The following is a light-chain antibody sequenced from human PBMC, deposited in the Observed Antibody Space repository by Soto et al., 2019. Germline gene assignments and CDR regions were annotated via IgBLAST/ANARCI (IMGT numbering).Light chain of an antibody. J-gene: IGKJ5*01. CDR2: DAS. CDR1: QSVSSY. CDR3: QQYHNWPIT. V-gene: IGKV3-11*01. Sequence: EIVLAQSPATLSFSPGERATPSCRASQSVSSYLAWYQQKPGQAPRLLIYDASNRATGIPARFSGSGSGTDFTLTISSLEPEDFAVYYCQQYHNWPITFGQGTRLEIK.